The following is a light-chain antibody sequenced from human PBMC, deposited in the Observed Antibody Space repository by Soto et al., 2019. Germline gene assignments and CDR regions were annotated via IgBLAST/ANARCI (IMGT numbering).Light chain of an antibody. CDR1: QSVSRS. CDR3: QQYNNWPPWT. V-gene: IGKV3-15*01. Sequence: EKVMTQSPATLSVSPGERVTLSCRASQSVSRSVAWYQQKPGQAPRLLIYDASTRATGIPARFSGSGSGTDFTLTISSLQSEDCAVYYCQQYNNWPPWTCGQGTKVENK. CDR2: DAS. J-gene: IGKJ1*01.